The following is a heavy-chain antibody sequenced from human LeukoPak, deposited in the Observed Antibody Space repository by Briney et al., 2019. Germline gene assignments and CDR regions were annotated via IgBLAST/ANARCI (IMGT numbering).Heavy chain of an antibody. CDR2: ISYDGSNK. V-gene: IGHV3-30-3*01. CDR3: ARHDHSGYYYDY. Sequence: GGSLRLSCAASGFTFSSYAMHWVRQAPGKGLEWVAVISYDGSNKYYADSVKGRFTISRDNSKNTLYLQMNSLRAEDTAVYYCARHDHSGYYYDYWGQGTLVTVSS. D-gene: IGHD3-22*01. CDR1: GFTFSSYA. J-gene: IGHJ4*02.